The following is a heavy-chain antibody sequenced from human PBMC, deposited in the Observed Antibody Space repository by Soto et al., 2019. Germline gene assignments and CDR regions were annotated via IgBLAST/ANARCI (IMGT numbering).Heavy chain of an antibody. J-gene: IGHJ6*02. CDR2: ISAYNGNT. CDR1: GYTFTSYG. V-gene: IGHV1-18*01. D-gene: IGHD6-19*01. CDR3: ARDTAEADSFNYYYGMDV. Sequence: ASVKVSCKASGYTFTSYGISWVRQAPGQGLEWMGWISAYNGNTNYAQKLQGRVTMTTDTSTSTAYMELRSLRSDDTAVYYCARDTAEADSFNYYYGMDVWGQGTTVTVSS.